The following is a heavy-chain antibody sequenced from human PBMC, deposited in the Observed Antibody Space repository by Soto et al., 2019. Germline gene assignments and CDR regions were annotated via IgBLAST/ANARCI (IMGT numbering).Heavy chain of an antibody. Sequence: ASVKVSCKASGYTFTSYGISWVRQAPGQGLEWMGWISAYNGNTNYAQKLQGRITMTTDTSTSTAYMELRSLRSDDTAVYYCARDGAVTAMVTGDYYGMDVWGQGTTVTVSS. J-gene: IGHJ6*02. D-gene: IGHD5-18*01. CDR1: GYTFTSYG. V-gene: IGHV1-18*04. CDR2: ISAYNGNT. CDR3: ARDGAVTAMVTGDYYGMDV.